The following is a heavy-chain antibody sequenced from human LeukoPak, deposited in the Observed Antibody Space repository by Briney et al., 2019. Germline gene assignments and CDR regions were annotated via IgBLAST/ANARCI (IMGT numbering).Heavy chain of an antibody. Sequence: GRSLRLSCAASGFTFSSYGMHWVRQAPGKGLEWVALTSNGGSNKYYGDSVKGRFTISRDNSKNTLYLQMNSLRAEDTAVYYCAKDRDWYYFDYWGQGTLVTVSS. D-gene: IGHD5-24*01. CDR3: AKDRDWYYFDY. CDR1: GFTFSSYG. CDR2: TSNGGSNK. J-gene: IGHJ4*02. V-gene: IGHV3-30*18.